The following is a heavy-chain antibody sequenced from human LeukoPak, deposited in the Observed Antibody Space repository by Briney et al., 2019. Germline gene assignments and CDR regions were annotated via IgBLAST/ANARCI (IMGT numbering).Heavy chain of an antibody. J-gene: IGHJ4*02. CDR3: ARDPSSGWYLEYYFDY. CDR1: GGTFSSYA. V-gene: IGHV1-69*05. D-gene: IGHD6-19*01. CDR2: IIPIFGTA. Sequence: GASVKVSCKASGGTFSSYAISWVRQAPGQGLEWMGRIIPIFGTANYAQKFQGRVTITTDESTSTAYMELSSLRSEGTAVYYCARDPSSGWYLEYYFDYWGQGTLVTVSS.